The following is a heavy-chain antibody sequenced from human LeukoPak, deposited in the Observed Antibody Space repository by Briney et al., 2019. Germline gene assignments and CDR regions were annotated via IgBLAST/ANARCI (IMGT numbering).Heavy chain of an antibody. CDR3: ARVPRYCSSTSCYGYAFDI. D-gene: IGHD2-2*01. CDR2: IYYSGST. J-gene: IGHJ3*02. CDR1: GGSISSYY. V-gene: IGHV4-59*01. Sequence: SETLSLTCTVSGGSISSYYWSWIRQPPGKGLEWIGYIYYSGSTNYNPSPKSRVTISVDTSKNQFSLKLSSVTAADTAVYYCARVPRYCSSTSCYGYAFDIWGQGTMVTVSS.